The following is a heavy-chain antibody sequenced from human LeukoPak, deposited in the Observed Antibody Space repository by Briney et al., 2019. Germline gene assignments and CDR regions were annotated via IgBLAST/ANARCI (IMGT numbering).Heavy chain of an antibody. Sequence: GESLKISCKGSGYSFTSYWISWVRQMPGKGLERMGRIDPSDSYTNYSPSFQGHVTISADKSISTAYLQWSSLKASDTAMYYCAGFRTRELPVDPWGQGTLVTVSS. CDR3: AGFRTRELPVDP. CDR2: IDPSDSYT. D-gene: IGHD1-26*01. CDR1: GYSFTSYW. J-gene: IGHJ5*02. V-gene: IGHV5-10-1*01.